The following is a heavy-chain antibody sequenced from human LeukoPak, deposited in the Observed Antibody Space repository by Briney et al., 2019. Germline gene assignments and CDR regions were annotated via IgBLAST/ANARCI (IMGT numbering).Heavy chain of an antibody. CDR2: IIPILGIA. V-gene: IGHV1-69*04. J-gene: IGHJ5*02. CDR3: AAYSSSNWFDP. CDR1: GGTFSSYA. Sequence: ASVKVSCKASGGTFSSYAISWVRQAPGQGLEWMGRIIPILGIANYAQKFQGRVTITADKSTSTAYMELSSLRSEDTAVYYCAAYSSSNWFDPWGQGTLVTVSS. D-gene: IGHD2-21*01.